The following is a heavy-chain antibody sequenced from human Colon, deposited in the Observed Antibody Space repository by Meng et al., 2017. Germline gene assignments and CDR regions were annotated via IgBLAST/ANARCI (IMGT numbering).Heavy chain of an antibody. D-gene: IGHD4-23*01. CDR1: GASVSVNSS. CDR3: ARHGGYYQDF. Sequence: QGQVAGLGLGLVKLSGTLSFSFSVSGASVSVNSSWSWVRQPPGRGLEWIGQIDHRGSAYYRPSLNSRVTMSLDKSRNQFSLRLTSVTAADTAVYYCARHGGYYQDFWGQGTLVTVSS. V-gene: IGHV4-4*02. CDR2: IDHRGSA. J-gene: IGHJ4*02.